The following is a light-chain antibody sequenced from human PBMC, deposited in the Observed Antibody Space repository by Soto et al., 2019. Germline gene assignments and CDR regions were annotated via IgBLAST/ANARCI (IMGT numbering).Light chain of an antibody. Sequence: DIQMTQSPSTLSAFVGDRVTITCRASQSMSSWLAWHQQKPGRAPKFLIHDDASLESGVPSGFSGRGSGTEFTLTTNTLQPDDFATYECQQDNGSLWTFGQGPKVEI. CDR3: QQDNGSLWT. V-gene: IGKV1-5*01. CDR2: DDA. CDR1: QSMSSW. J-gene: IGKJ1*01.